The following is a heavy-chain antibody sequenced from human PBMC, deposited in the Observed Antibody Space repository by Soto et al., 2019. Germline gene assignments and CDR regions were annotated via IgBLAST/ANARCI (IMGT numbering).Heavy chain of an antibody. CDR1: GYTFTSYD. CDR2: MNPNSGNT. Sequence: QVQLVQSGAEVKKPGASVKVSCKASGYTFTSYDVNWVRQATGQGLEWMGWMNPNSGNTGYAQKFQGRVTVTRNTSISTAYMGLGSLGSEDTAVYYCARARCIAGGGGFDPWGQGTLVTVSS. J-gene: IGHJ5*02. V-gene: IGHV1-8*01. D-gene: IGHD2-8*01. CDR3: ARARCIAGGGGFDP.